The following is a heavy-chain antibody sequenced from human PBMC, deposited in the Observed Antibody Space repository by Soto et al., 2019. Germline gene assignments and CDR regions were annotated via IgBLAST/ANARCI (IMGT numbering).Heavy chain of an antibody. CDR3: ARTYCTTTACQAHGIDV. CDR2: AYHTGTT. D-gene: IGHD4-4*01. V-gene: IGHV4-4*07. Sequence: SETLSLTCTVSGVSISSYYWSWIRQPAGKGLEWIGRAYHTGTTDYNPSLKSRVSMSVDTSKNRFSLKLSSVTAADTAVYFCARTYCTTTACQAHGIDVWGQGTTVTVSS. J-gene: IGHJ6*02. CDR1: GVSISSYY.